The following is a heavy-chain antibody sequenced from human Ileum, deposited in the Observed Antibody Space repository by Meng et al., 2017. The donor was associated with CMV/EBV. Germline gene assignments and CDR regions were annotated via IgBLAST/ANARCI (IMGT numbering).Heavy chain of an antibody. D-gene: IGHD6-13*01. Sequence: QVQLQESGLGLVKPSQTLSLTCTVSGGSLRTGGYYWNWIRQRPGKGLEWIGYIIYSGSTNYNPYLKSRISISTDTSKNHFSLKLTSVTAADKAVYYCARDEPKAAPLDYWGQGTLVTVSS. CDR3: ARDEPKAAPLDY. CDR2: IIYSGST. CDR1: GGSLRTGGYY. J-gene: IGHJ4*02. V-gene: IGHV4-31*03.